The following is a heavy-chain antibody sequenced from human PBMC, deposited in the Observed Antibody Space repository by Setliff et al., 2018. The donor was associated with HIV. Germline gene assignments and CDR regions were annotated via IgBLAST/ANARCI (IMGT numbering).Heavy chain of an antibody. CDR1: GDSFSTYL. CDR3: ARGQEMYLMVTMLGGYYYYHMDV. Sequence: SVKVSCKASGDSFSTYLISWVRQAPGQGLEWMGGIIPILGTADYAQKFQGRVTITADKSTSTAYMELSSLRSEDTAVYYCARGQEMYLMVTMLGGYYYYHMDVWGQGATVTVSS. CDR2: IIPILGTA. D-gene: IGHD3-10*02. V-gene: IGHV1-69*10. J-gene: IGHJ6*02.